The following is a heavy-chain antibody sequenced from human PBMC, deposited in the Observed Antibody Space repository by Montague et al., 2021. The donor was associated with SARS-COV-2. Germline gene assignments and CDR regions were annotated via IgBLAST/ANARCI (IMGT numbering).Heavy chain of an antibody. CDR1: GGSFSGYH. Sequence: SETLSLTCAVYGGSFSGYHWSWIRQPPGKGLEWIGEINHSGSTNYNPSLKSRVTISVDTSKNQFSLKLSSVTAADTAVYYCARGGRQWLVIDPRYYFDYWGQGTQVTVSS. V-gene: IGHV4-34*01. CDR3: ARGGRQWLVIDPRYYFDY. CDR2: INHSGST. J-gene: IGHJ4*01. D-gene: IGHD6-19*01.